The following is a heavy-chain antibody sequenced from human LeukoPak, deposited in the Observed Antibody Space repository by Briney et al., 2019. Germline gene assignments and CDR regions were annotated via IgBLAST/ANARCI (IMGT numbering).Heavy chain of an antibody. Sequence: ASVKVSCKASGYTFASYGISWVRQAPGQGLEWMGWISAYNGNTNYAQKLQGRVTMTTDTSTSTDYMELRSLRSDDTAVYYCARDELLWFGELFFPFDYWGQGTLVTVSS. CDR2: ISAYNGNT. D-gene: IGHD3-10*01. CDR1: GYTFASYG. V-gene: IGHV1-18*01. CDR3: ARDELLWFGELFFPFDY. J-gene: IGHJ4*02.